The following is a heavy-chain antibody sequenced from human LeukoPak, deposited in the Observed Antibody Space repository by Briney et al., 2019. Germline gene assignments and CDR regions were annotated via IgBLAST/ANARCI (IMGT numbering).Heavy chain of an antibody. V-gene: IGHV1-69*05. CDR1: GGTFGSYA. J-gene: IGHJ4*02. D-gene: IGHD6-13*01. CDR3: ARDSPIAALTDY. Sequence: SVKVSCKASGGTFGSYAISWVRQAPGQGLEWMGRIIPIFGTANYAQKFQGRVTITTDESTSTAYMELSSLRSEDTAVYYCARDSPIAALTDYWGQGTLVTVSS. CDR2: IIPIFGTA.